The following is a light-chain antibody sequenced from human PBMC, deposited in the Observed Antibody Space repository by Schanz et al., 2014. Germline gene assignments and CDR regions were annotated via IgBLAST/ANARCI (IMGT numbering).Light chain of an antibody. CDR3: QQFGGSPLT. Sequence: EIVMTQSPATLSVSPGERATLSCRASQSVSSNLAWYQQKPGQAPRLLIYDASNRATGIPARFSGSGSGTDFTLTISSLEPEDFAVYYCQQFGGSPLTFGAGTKVDIK. V-gene: IGKV3D-15*01. CDR1: QSVSSN. CDR2: DAS. J-gene: IGKJ4*01.